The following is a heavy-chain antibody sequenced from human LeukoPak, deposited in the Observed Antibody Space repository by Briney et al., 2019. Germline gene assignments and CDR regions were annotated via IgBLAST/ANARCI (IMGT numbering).Heavy chain of an antibody. CDR3: ARVEGNWFDP. V-gene: IGHV4-61*01. CDR1: GGSVSSGSYY. Sequence: SETLSLTCTVSGGSVSSGSYYWSWIRQPPGKGLEWIGYIYYSGSTNYNPSLKSRVTISVDTSKNQFSLKLSSETAADTAVYFCARVEGNWFDPWGQGTLVTVSS. CDR2: IYYSGST. J-gene: IGHJ5*02.